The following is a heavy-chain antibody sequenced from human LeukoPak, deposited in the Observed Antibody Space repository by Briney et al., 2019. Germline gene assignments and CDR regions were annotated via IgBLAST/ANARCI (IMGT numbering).Heavy chain of an antibody. D-gene: IGHD3-22*01. J-gene: IGHJ4*02. CDR2: VYHSGST. CDR1: GASISSDY. CDR3: ARAGNYYYSSGYYSHFDY. V-gene: IGHV4-59*01. Sequence: SETLSLTCTVSGASISSDYWNWIRQPPGKGLEWIGHVYHSGSTNYNPSLKSRVTISVDTSKNQYSLKLSSVTAADTAVYYCARAGNYYYSSGYYSHFDYWGQGTLVTVSS.